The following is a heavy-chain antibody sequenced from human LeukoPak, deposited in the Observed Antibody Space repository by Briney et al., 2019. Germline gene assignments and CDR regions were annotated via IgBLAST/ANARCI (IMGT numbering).Heavy chain of an antibody. J-gene: IGHJ4*02. Sequence: GGSLRLSCAASGFTFSSYEMNWVRQAPGKGLEWVSYISGSGSTIYYADSVKGRLTISSDNAKNSLYLQMNSMRDEDTAVYYCARRYCSSTSCLFDYWGQGTLVTVFS. CDR2: ISGSGSTI. V-gene: IGHV3-48*03. CDR3: ARRYCSSTSCLFDY. D-gene: IGHD2-2*01. CDR1: GFTFSSYE.